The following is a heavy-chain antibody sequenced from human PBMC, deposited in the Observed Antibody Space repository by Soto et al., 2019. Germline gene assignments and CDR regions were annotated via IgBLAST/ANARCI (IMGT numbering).Heavy chain of an antibody. V-gene: IGHV4-30-2*01. CDR3: ATAPDR. CDR1: GGSISSGGYS. Sequence: QLQLQESGSGLVKPSQTLSLTCSVSGGSISSGGYSWGWIRPPPGNGLEWIGYIYHSGSTYYTPSLKTRVTISVDRSKNQSSLTLSSVTAAETAVYYCATAPDRWGQGTLVTVSS. CDR2: IYHSGST. J-gene: IGHJ5*02.